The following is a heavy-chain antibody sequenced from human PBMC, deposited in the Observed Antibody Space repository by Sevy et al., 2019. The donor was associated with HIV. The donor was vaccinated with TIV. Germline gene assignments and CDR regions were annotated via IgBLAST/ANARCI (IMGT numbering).Heavy chain of an antibody. CDR2: IYPGDSDT. CDR3: ARHSTKSRLFRTDAFDI. CDR1: GYSFTSYW. V-gene: IGHV5-51*01. D-gene: IGHD2-2*01. Sequence: GESLKISCKGPGYSFTSYWIGWVRQMPGKGLEWMGIIYPGDSDTRYSPSFQGQVTISADKSISTAYLQWSSLKASDTAMYYCARHSTKSRLFRTDAFDIWGQGTMVTVSS. J-gene: IGHJ3*02.